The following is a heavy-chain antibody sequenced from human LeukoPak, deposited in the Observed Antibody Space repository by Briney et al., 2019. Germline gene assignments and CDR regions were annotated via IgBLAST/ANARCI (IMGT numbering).Heavy chain of an antibody. CDR3: ARDRSVAYCGGDCGHAFDI. D-gene: IGHD2-21*02. J-gene: IGHJ3*02. CDR2: ISSSSSYI. Sequence: GGSLRLSCAASGFTFNRDWTAWVRQAPGKGLEWVSSISSSSSYIYYADSVKGRFTISRDNAKNSLYLQMNSLRAEDTAVYYCARDRSVAYCGGDCGHAFDIWGQGTMVTVSS. V-gene: IGHV3-21*01. CDR1: GFTFNRDW.